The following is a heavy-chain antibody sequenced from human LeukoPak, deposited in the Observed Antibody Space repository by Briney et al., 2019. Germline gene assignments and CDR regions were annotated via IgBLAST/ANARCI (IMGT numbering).Heavy chain of an antibody. CDR2: INHSGST. CDR1: GGSTGSDY. D-gene: IGHD3-22*01. J-gene: IGHJ4*02. CDR3: ARGLATTYINYDFENFFDY. Sequence: SETLSLSCTVSGGSTGSDYWSWIRQPPGKGLEWIGEINHSGSTNYNPSLKSRVTISVDTSKNQFSLSLNSVTAADSAVYFCARGLATTYINYDFENFFDYWGQGVLVTVSS. V-gene: IGHV4-59*12.